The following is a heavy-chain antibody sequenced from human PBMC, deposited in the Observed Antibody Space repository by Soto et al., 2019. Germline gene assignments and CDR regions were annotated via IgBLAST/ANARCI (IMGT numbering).Heavy chain of an antibody. CDR3: ARARISMVREVIKYNMDV. CDR2: IYDSGST. J-gene: IGHJ6*02. D-gene: IGHD3-10*01. CDR1: GGSISNYY. V-gene: IGHV4-59*01. Sequence: QVQLQESGPGLVKPSETLSLTCTVSGGSISNYYWRWIRQPPGKGLEWIGYIYDSGSTNSQPSLQKRVTISVDASKNQFSLKLRAVTAADTAIYYCARARISMVREVIKYNMDVWGQGTTVIVSS.